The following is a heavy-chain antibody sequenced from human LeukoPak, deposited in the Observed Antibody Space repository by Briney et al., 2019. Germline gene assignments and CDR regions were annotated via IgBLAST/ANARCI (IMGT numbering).Heavy chain of an antibody. CDR3: VGYSYGYYSYYFMDV. Sequence: GSLRLSCAASGFTFGDYAMSWFRQPPGKGLEWIGNVYYSGSTHYNPSLKSRVTISVDTSKNQFSLRLSSVTAADTAVYFCVGYSYGYYSYYFMDVWGKGTTITVSS. J-gene: IGHJ6*03. CDR1: GFTFGDYA. CDR2: VYYSGST. V-gene: IGHV4-59*12. D-gene: IGHD5-18*01.